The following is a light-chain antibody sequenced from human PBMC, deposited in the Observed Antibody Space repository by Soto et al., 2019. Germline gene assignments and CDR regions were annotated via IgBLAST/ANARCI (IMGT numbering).Light chain of an antibody. CDR3: ASSPYANTAV. J-gene: IGLJ6*01. CDR2: EVS. Sequence: QSALTQPASASGSPGQSVTISCTGTSRDVGGHDYVSWYQQLPGKAPKLIIYEVSSRTLGVSSLFAGSKSGHTASLSISGLQAEHEVVSYCASSPYANTAVLGSGTKLTVL. CDR1: SRDVGGHDY. V-gene: IGLV2-14*01.